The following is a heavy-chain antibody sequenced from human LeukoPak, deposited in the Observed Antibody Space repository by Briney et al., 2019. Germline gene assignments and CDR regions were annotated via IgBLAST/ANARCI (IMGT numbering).Heavy chain of an antibody. V-gene: IGHV3-66*01. J-gene: IGHJ5*01. CDR1: GFTVSSNY. CDR2: IYAGGAT. D-gene: IGHD2-15*01. CDR3: ARVNVLYVSPNWFDS. Sequence: GGSLRLSCAASGFTVSSNYMTWVRQAPGKGLEWVSVIYAGGATYYAESVKGRFTISRDKPNNTLYLQMNNLRPDDTALYYCARVNVLYVSPNWFDSWGQGTLVTVSS.